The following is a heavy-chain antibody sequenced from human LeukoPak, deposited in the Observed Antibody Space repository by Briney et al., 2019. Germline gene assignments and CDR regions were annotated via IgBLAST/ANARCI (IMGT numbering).Heavy chain of an antibody. CDR1: GGSISSSSYY. CDR3: ARPYGSGSFNWFDP. J-gene: IGHJ5*02. V-gene: IGHV4-39*01. Sequence: SETLSLTCTVSGGSISSSSYYWGWIRQPPGRGLEWIGSIYYSGSTYYNLSLKSRVTISVDTSKNQFSLKLSSVTAADTAVYYCARPYGSGSFNWFDPWGQGTLVTVSS. CDR2: IYYSGST. D-gene: IGHD3-10*01.